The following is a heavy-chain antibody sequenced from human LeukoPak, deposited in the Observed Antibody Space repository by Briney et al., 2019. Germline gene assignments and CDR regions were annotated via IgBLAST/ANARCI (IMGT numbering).Heavy chain of an antibody. D-gene: IGHD2-15*01. CDR3: ARKTYCSGGRCYGENWFDP. CDR1: GGSISGYH. J-gene: IGHJ5*02. CDR2: IYYTGNA. V-gene: IGHV4-59*08. Sequence: SKTLSLTCPVTGGSISGYHWNWIRQSPGKGLEWIANIYYTGNADYNPSLKSRVTISVDTTKKEISLILSSVTAADTAVYYCARKTYCSGGRCYGENWFDPWGQGTLVTVSS.